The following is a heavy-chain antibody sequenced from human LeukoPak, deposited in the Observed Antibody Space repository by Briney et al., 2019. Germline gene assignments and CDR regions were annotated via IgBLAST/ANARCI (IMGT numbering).Heavy chain of an antibody. Sequence: GASVKVSCKASGFTFTSSAMQWVRQARGQRLEWIGWIVVGSGNTNYAQKFQERVTITRDMSTSTAYMELSSLRSEDTAVYYCAKEPAQAEGSSSWSYYWGQGTLVTVSS. CDR2: IVVGSGNT. D-gene: IGHD6-13*01. J-gene: IGHJ4*02. CDR3: AKEPAQAEGSSSWSYY. CDR1: GFTFTSSA. V-gene: IGHV1-58*02.